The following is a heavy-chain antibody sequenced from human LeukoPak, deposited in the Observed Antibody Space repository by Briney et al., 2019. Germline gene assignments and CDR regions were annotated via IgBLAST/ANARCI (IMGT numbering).Heavy chain of an antibody. CDR1: GYTFTSYH. Sequence: ASVKVSCKASGYTFTSYHLHWVRQAPGQGLEWMGIIYSSGDVRGHAQNFQGRVTMTRDTSTSTTYLELSSLESEDTAVYYCARETPDAHNFDYWGQGTLVTVSS. CDR3: ARETPDAHNFDY. V-gene: IGHV1-46*01. CDR2: IYSSGDVR. D-gene: IGHD1-14*01. J-gene: IGHJ4*02.